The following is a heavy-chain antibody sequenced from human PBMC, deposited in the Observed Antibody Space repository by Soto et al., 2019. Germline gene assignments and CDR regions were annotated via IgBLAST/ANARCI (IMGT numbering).Heavy chain of an antibody. J-gene: IGHJ4*02. V-gene: IGHV4-30-2*01. D-gene: IGHD3-10*01. CDR3: ARVYMVRGTIIRYFDY. CDR1: GGSISSGGYS. Sequence: SSETLSLTCAVSGGSISSGGYSLSWIRQPPGKGLEWIGYIYHSGSTYYNPSLKSRVTISVDRSKNQFSLKLSSVTAADTAVYYCARVYMVRGTIIRYFDYWGQGTLVTSPQ. CDR2: IYHSGST.